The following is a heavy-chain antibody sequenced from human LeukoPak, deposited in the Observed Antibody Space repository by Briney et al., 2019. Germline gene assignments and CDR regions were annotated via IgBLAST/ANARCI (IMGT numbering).Heavy chain of an antibody. D-gene: IGHD1-26*01. CDR2: IYYSGST. CDR3: ARTSGSYYGGIDY. J-gene: IGHJ4*02. V-gene: IGHV4-59*08. Sequence: KPSETLSLTCTVSGGSISSYYWSWIRQPPGKGLEWIGYIYYSGSTNYNPSLKSRVTISVDTSKNQFSLKLSSVTAADTAVYYCARTSGSYYGGIDYWGQGTLVTVSS. CDR1: GGSISSYY.